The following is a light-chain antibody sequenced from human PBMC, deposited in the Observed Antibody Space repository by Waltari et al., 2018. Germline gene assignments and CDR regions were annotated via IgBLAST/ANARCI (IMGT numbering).Light chain of an antibody. CDR1: QSVSSSY. J-gene: IGKJ1*01. CDR3: QQYGSSPWT. Sequence: EIVLTQSPGTLSLSPGERATLPCRASQSVSSSYLAWYQQKPGQAPSVLIHGASNRATGIPDRCSGSGSGTDFTLTISSLEPEDFAVYYCQQYGSSPWTFGQGTKVEIK. CDR2: GAS. V-gene: IGKV3-20*01.